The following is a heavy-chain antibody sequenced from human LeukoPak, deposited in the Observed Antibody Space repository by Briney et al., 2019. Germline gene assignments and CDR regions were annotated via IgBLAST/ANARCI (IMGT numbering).Heavy chain of an antibody. CDR2: IYYSGSA. CDR1: GGSISSADFY. CDR3: AKDLDYGFDY. J-gene: IGHJ4*02. D-gene: IGHD4-17*01. Sequence: SQTLSLTCAVSGGSISSADFYWSWIRQHPGKGLEWIGFIYYSGSAYYNPSLKSRVSISIDTSKNQFSLTLNSVTAADTALYYCAKDLDYGFDYWGQGTLVTVSS. V-gene: IGHV4-31*11.